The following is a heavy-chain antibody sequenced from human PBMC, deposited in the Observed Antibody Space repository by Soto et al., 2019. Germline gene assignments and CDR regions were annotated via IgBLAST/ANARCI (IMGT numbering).Heavy chain of an antibody. D-gene: IGHD5-12*01. CDR2: ISGSANKI. J-gene: IGHJ3*01. V-gene: IGHV3-23*01. CDR3: VRAGRGYFDF. Sequence: PGGSLRLSCAASGFIFSSYAMVWVRQAPGKGLEWVSAISGSANKIWYADSVRGRLTISRDNSKNTLSLQMSSLTADDTAIYYCVRAGRGYFDFWGRGTMVTVSS. CDR1: GFIFSSYA.